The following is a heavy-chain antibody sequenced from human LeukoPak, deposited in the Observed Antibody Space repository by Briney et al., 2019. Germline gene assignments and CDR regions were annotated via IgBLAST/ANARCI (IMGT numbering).Heavy chain of an antibody. CDR1: GGSFSGYY. V-gene: IGHV4-34*01. CDR3: ARDRIRYNWNGFDY. CDR2: TTNSGST. D-gene: IGHD1-1*01. Sequence: SETLSLTRAVYGGSFSGYYWRWIRQPPGKGLEWVAETTNSGSTNYNPSLKSRFTISVDTSKNQFSLKLSSVTAADTAVYYCARDRIRYNWNGFDYWGQGTLVTVSS. J-gene: IGHJ4*02.